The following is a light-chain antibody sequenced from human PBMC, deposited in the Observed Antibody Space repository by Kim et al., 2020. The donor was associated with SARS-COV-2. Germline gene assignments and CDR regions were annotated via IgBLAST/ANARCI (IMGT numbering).Light chain of an antibody. CDR2: RNH. V-gene: IGLV10-54*01. J-gene: IGLJ2*01. Sequence: QTVTLTCTGNGNNVGIKGAAWLQQYPGHPPKLLSYRNHNRPSGISERFSASRSGSTASLTITGLQPEDEADYYCSARDASLDVVVFGGGTKLTVL. CDR3: SARDASLDVVV. CDR1: GNNVGIKG.